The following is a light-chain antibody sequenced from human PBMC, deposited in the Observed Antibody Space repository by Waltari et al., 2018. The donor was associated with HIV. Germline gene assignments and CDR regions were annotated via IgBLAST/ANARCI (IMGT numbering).Light chain of an antibody. CDR3: CTDAGSSTLEV. Sequence: QSALTQPASVSGSPGQSITISCTGTSSDVGSYNLVSWYQQHPGKAPKLMIYEGSKRPAAVSNTVAGSKSGNTASLTLSGLRAEDEADYYCCTDAGSSTLEVFGGGTKLSVL. J-gene: IGLJ2*01. CDR2: EGS. CDR1: SSDVGSYNL. V-gene: IGLV2-23*01.